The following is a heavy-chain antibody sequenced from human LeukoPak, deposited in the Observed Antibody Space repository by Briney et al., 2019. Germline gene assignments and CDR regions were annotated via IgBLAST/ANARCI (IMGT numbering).Heavy chain of an antibody. D-gene: IGHD4-17*01. V-gene: IGHV1-8*01. CDR1: GYTFSDHD. J-gene: IGHJ5*01. CDR2: MNPNTGNT. Sequence: ASVKVSCKASGYTFSDHDVNWVRQAPGQGLEWTGWMNPNTGNTGYAQNLQGRVTMTRTNSITTAYMELSRLTSDDTAVYYCARGGGGEYLDWFDFWGQGTLVIVSS. CDR3: ARGGGGEYLDWFDF.